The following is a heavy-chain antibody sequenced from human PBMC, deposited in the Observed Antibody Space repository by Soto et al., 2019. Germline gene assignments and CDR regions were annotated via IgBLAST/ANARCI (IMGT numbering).Heavy chain of an antibody. J-gene: IGHJ6*02. CDR3: ARYFDPLDV. Sequence: VQLVQSGAEVKKPGASVKLSCKASGYTFTFYDINWVRQAPGRGLEWMGWMSPSTGNTGYAQRFQGRVTVTSDTSISTAYMGVTRLRPVDTAVYYCARYFDPLDVWGQGTTVTVSS. CDR1: GYTFTFYD. CDR2: MSPSTGNT. V-gene: IGHV1-8*01. D-gene: IGHD3-9*01.